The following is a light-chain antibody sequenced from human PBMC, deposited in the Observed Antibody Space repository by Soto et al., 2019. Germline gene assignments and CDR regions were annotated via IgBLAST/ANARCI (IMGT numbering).Light chain of an antibody. Sequence: EIVLTQSPGTLSLSPGDRATLSCRASQSVDNIYLAWYQQKPGQAPRLLIYGASSRATGIPNRFSGSGSGTDFTLTISRLEPEDFAMYYCQQYSSSRTFGQGTKVDIK. CDR1: QSVDNIY. CDR2: GAS. J-gene: IGKJ1*01. CDR3: QQYSSSRT. V-gene: IGKV3-20*01.